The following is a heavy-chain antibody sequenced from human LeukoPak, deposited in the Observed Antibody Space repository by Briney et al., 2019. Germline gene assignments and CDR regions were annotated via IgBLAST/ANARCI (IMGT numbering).Heavy chain of an antibody. CDR1: GFSVSNSG. V-gene: IGHV3-23*01. Sequence: PGGSLRLSCVVSGFSVSNSGMSWVREAPWKGLDWSSAISVDGKTAYYADSVKGRFIISRDNSKNTLYLQLSGLRAEDTAVYYCAQGYLSGWYPSWGQGSMVSVSS. J-gene: IGHJ5*02. D-gene: IGHD6-19*01. CDR2: ISVDGKTA. CDR3: AQGYLSGWYPS.